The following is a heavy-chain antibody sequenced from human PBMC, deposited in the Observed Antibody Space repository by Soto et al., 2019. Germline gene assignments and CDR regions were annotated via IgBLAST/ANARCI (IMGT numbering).Heavy chain of an antibody. V-gene: IGHV4-31*03. CDR2: IYYSGST. J-gene: IGHJ3*02. D-gene: IGHD2-2*01. CDR1: GGSISSGGYY. Sequence: SETLSLTCTVSGGSISSGGYYWSWIRQHPGKGLEWIGYIYYSGSTYYNPSLKSRVTISVDTSKNQFSLKLSSVTAADTAVYYCAMYCSSTSCHNDAFDIWGQGTMVTVS. CDR3: AMYCSSTSCHNDAFDI.